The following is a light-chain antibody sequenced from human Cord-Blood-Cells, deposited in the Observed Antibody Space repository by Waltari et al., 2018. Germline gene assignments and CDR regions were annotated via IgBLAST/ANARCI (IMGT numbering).Light chain of an antibody. CDR1: SSDVGGYNY. Sequence: QSALTQTRSVSGSPGQSVTISCTGTSSDVGGYNYVSWYQQHQGKAPKLMIDDVSKRPSGVPDRFSGSKSGNTASLTISGLQAEDEAEYYCCSYAGSYTWVFGGGTKLTVL. J-gene: IGLJ3*02. CDR2: DVS. CDR3: CSYAGSYTWV. V-gene: IGLV2-11*01.